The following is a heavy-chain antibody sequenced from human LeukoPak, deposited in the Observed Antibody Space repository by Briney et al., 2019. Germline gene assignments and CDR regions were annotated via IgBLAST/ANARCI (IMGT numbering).Heavy chain of an antibody. V-gene: IGHV3-23*01. J-gene: IGHJ5*02. Sequence: GGSLRLSCAASGFTFSSYAMSWVRQAPGKGVEWVSAISGSGGSTYYADSVKGRFTMSRDNSKNTLYLQMNSLRAEDTAVYYCAKVRELLWFGESWGQGTLVTVSS. CDR1: GFTFSSYA. D-gene: IGHD3-10*01. CDR2: ISGSGGST. CDR3: AKVRELLWFGES.